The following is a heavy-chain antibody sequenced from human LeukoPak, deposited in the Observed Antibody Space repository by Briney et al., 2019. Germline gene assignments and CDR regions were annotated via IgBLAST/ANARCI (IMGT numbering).Heavy chain of an antibody. J-gene: IGHJ4*02. CDR3: ARGHYYSDGRYPLHY. V-gene: IGHV1-18*01. D-gene: IGHD3-22*01. CDR1: GYTFTSYG. Sequence: ASVKVSCKASGYTFTSYGISWVRQAPGQGLEWMGWISAYNGNTNYAQKLQGRVTMTRDTSISTAYMELSRLRSDDTAVYYCARGHYYSDGRYPLHYWGQGTLVTVSS. CDR2: ISAYNGNT.